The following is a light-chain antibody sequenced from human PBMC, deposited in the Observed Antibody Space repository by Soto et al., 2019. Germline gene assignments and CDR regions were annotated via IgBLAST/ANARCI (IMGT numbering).Light chain of an antibody. V-gene: IGKV1-5*01. CDR1: QRISTW. J-gene: IGKJ5*01. CDR2: DAS. Sequence: DIQMTQSPSTLSASVGDRVTITCRASQRISTWLAWYQQKPGKVPKLLISDASTLDSGVPSRFRGSGFGTDFTLTISSLEPEDFAVYYCQQHFNGPITFGQGTRLEIK. CDR3: QQHFNGPIT.